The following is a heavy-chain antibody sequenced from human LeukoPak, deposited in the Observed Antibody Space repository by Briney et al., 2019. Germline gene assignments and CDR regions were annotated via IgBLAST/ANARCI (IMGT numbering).Heavy chain of an antibody. D-gene: IGHD3-10*01. J-gene: IGHJ6*02. CDR2: IYYSGST. V-gene: IGHV4-31*03. CDR1: GGSISSGGYY. CDR3: ARGPMDGDYNYAMDV. Sequence: SETLSLTCTVSGGSISSGGYYWSWIRQHPGKGLEWIGYIYYSGSTYYNPSLKSRVTISADTSENQFSLKLNSVTAADSAVYYCARGPMDGDYNYAMDVWGQGTTVTVSS.